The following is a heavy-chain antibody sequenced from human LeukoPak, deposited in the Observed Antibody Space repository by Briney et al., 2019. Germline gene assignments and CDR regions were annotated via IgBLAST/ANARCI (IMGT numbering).Heavy chain of an antibody. CDR1: GVSISSSGHY. V-gene: IGHV4-39*02. J-gene: IGHJ3*02. D-gene: IGHD6-19*01. Sequence: SETLSLTCTVAGVSISSSGHYWGWIRQPPGKGPEWIGCGYYSGSTYYNPSLKSRVTISVDTSKNQFSLKLSSVTAADTAVYYCARDRIAVADLRAFDAFDIWGQGTMVTVSS. CDR3: ARDRIAVADLRAFDAFDI. CDR2: GYYSGST.